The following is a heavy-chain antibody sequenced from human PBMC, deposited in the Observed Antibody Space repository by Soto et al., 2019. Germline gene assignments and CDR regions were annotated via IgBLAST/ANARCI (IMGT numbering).Heavy chain of an antibody. V-gene: IGHV3-11*01. J-gene: IGHJ5*02. CDR3: ARTDPQGENDLSWSDP. D-gene: IGHD1-1*01. Sequence: GGSLRLSCAASGFTFSDYYMSWIRQAPGKGLEWVSYISSSGSTIYYADSVKGRFTISRDNAKNSLYLQMNSLRAEDTAVYYCARTDPQGENDLSWSDPWGQGTLVTVSS. CDR2: ISSSGSTI. CDR1: GFTFSDYY.